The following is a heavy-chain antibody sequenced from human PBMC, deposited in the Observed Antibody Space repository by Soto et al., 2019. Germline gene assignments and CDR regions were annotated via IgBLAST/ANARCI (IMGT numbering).Heavy chain of an antibody. J-gene: IGHJ4*02. D-gene: IGHD5-12*01. CDR2: ILYDGSNK. V-gene: IGHV3-30*18. Sequence: GGSLTLSCPASGSTFTRYAMHWVRQAPGKGLEWVAVILYDGSNKYYGDSGKGRFTIPRDNSKNTLYLHMNSLRAEDTAVYNCAKDPVSEVDIIDYWGQGILVTVSS. CDR3: AKDPVSEVDIIDY. CDR1: GSTFTRYA.